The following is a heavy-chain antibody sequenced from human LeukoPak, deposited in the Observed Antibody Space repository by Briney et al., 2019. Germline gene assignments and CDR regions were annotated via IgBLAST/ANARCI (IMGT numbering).Heavy chain of an antibody. V-gene: IGHV1-46*01. Sequence: RGASVKVSCKASGYTFTSYYMHWVRQAPGQGLEWMGIINPSGGSTSYAQKFQGRVTMTRDASISTAYMELSRLRSDDTAVYYCARDFPGYYGSGTNWFDPWGQGTLVTVSS. CDR1: GYTFTSYY. J-gene: IGHJ5*02. D-gene: IGHD3-10*01. CDR3: ARDFPGYYGSGTNWFDP. CDR2: INPSGGST.